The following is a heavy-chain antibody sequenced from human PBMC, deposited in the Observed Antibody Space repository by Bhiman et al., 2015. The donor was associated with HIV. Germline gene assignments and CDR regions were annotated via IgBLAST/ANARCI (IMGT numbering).Heavy chain of an antibody. Sequence: EVQLVESGGGLVQPGGSLRLSCVASGFTFSSYEMNWVRQAPGKGLEWVSYISTSGSAIYYAESVEGRFTISRDNAKNSLYLQMNSLRAEDTALYYCASGGGRLPHGMDVWGQGTTVTVSS. CDR1: GFTFSSYE. CDR3: ASGGGRLPHGMDV. D-gene: IGHD2-15*01. CDR2: ISTSGSAI. V-gene: IGHV3-48*03. J-gene: IGHJ6*02.